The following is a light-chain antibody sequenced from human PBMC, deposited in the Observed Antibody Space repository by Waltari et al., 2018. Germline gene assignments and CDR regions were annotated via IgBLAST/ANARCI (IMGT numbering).Light chain of an antibody. CDR1: TGTVTSRHF. Sequence: QAVVTQESSVTVSPGETVTLTCGSNTGTVTSRHFPYWFQKNPGQAPITLIYDTSNKHSWTPARFSGSLLGGKAALTLSGAQPEDEAEYYGLLHFGGGHVTFGGGTKLTVL. J-gene: IGLJ2*01. V-gene: IGLV7-46*01. CDR2: DTS. CDR3: LLHFGGGHVT.